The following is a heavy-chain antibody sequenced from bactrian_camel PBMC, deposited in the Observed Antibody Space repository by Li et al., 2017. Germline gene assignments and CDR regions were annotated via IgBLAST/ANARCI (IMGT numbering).Heavy chain of an antibody. J-gene: IGHJ4*01. CDR2: ILSDGTT. CDR1: GFRHSVCT. CDR3: AYDSSCSDFFDKLRSGHANS. V-gene: IGHV3S55*01. Sequence: VQLVESGGGSVQAGGSLILSCAGSGFRHSVCTMGWYRQTPGKERVVVSTILSDGTTYYADSVKGRFTISRDNAESTLYLQMNSLKTEDTAKYYCAYDSSCSDFFDKLRSGHANSWGQGTQVTVS. D-gene: IGHD1*01.